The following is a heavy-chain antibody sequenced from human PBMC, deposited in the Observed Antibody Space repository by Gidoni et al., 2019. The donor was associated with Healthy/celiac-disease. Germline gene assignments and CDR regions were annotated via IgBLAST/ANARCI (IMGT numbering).Heavy chain of an antibody. CDR2: ISYDGSNK. CDR3: AKDHLRSIVVVAANFDY. V-gene: IGHV3-30*18. D-gene: IGHD2-15*01. Sequence: QVQLVESGGGVVQPGRSLRFSCAASGFTFSSYGMHWVRQAPGKGLEWVAVISYDGSNKYYADSVKGRFTISRDKSKNTLYLQMNSLRAEDTAVYYCAKDHLRSIVVVAANFDYWGQGTLVTVSS. CDR1: GFTFSSYG. J-gene: IGHJ4*02.